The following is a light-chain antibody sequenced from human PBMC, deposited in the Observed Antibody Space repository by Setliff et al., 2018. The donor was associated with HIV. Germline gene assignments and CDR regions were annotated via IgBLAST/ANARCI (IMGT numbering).Light chain of an antibody. CDR2: DVS. J-gene: IGLJ1*01. CDR3: LSHTSRSTYV. V-gene: IGLV2-14*03. Sequence: QSALTQPASVSGSPGQSITISCTGTSSDVGGYNYVSWYQLHPGKAPKLMIFDVSERPSGVSNRFSGSKSGNTASLTISGLQAEDEANYYCLSHTSRSTYVFGTGTKFTVL. CDR1: SSDVGGYNY.